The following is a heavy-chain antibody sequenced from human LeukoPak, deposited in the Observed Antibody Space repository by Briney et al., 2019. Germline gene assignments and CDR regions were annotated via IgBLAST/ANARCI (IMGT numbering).Heavy chain of an antibody. J-gene: IGHJ6*03. CDR1: GGSISSSSYY. D-gene: IGHD4-17*01. V-gene: IGHV4-39*07. CDR3: ARVPYGDYVGYYYYMDV. CDR2: IYYSGST. Sequence: SETLSLTCTVSGGSISSSSYYWGWIRQPRGKGLEWIGSIYYSGSTYYNPSLKSRVTISVDTSKNQFSLKLSSVTAADTAVYYCARVPYGDYVGYYYYMDVWGKGTTVTVSS.